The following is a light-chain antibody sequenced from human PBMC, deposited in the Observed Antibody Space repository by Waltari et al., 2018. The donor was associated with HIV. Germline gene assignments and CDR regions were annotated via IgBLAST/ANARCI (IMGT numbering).Light chain of an antibody. CDR1: QHISTF. J-gene: IGKJ2*01. CDR3: QQTYSMFT. V-gene: IGKV1-39*01. CDR2: AAS. Sequence: DIQMTQSPYSLSASVGDRVIITCRASQHISTFLNWYQHKPGKAPKLLINAASRLQSGVPSRFVGGGSGTDFSLTVSSLQPEDFATYYCQQTYSMFTFGQGTKLEIK.